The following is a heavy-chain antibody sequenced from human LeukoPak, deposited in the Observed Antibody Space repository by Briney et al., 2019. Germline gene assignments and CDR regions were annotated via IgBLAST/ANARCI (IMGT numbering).Heavy chain of an antibody. D-gene: IGHD1-26*01. V-gene: IGHV3-23*01. CDR2: ISGTSGKT. CDR3: ATQRPPVGATTGFDY. CDR1: GFTFSSYA. J-gene: IGHJ4*02. Sequence: GGSLRLSCAASGFTFSSYAMSWVRQAPGSGLEWVSAISGTSGKTYFADSVKGRFTISRDNSKNTLFVQMNSLRSEDTAVYYCATQRPPVGATTGFDYWGQGTLVTVSS.